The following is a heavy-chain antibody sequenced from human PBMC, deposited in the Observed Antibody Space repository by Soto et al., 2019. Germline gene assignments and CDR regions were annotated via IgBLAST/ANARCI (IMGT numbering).Heavy chain of an antibody. J-gene: IGHJ3*02. D-gene: IGHD5-12*01. CDR1: GLTFVDYW. Sequence: PQRVRNAASGLTFVDYWGSRIRQAPGKGLEWVANIKRDGSEKYYVDSVKGRFTISRDNAKNSLYLQMNSLRAEDTAVYYCANNLYSGNESTGAFDIWGQGTMVTVSS. CDR2: IKRDGSEK. CDR3: ANNLYSGNESTGAFDI. V-gene: IGHV3-7*01.